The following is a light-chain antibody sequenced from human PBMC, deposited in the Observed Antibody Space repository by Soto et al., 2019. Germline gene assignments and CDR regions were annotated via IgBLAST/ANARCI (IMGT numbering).Light chain of an antibody. Sequence: DIQMTQSPSTLSAFVGDRVTTTCRASQSIGRWLAWYQQKPGKAPKLLIYDASSLESGVPSRFSGGGSGTEFTLTISSLQPDDFATYYCQQYNTYSPERTFGQGTKVDIK. CDR1: QSIGRW. J-gene: IGKJ1*01. CDR2: DAS. V-gene: IGKV1-5*01. CDR3: QQYNTYSPERT.